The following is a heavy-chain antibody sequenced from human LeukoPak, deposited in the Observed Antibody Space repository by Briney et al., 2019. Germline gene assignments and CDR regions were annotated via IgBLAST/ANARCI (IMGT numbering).Heavy chain of an antibody. Sequence: SETRSLTCTVSGGSISSYYWSWIRQPPGKGLEWIGYIYYSGSTNYNPSLKSRVTISVDTSKNQFSLKLSSVTAADTAVYYCARESLLREPGFRLPAPAAFDIWGQGTMVTVSS. CDR2: IYYSGST. CDR1: GGSISSYY. D-gene: IGHD1-26*01. CDR3: ARESLLREPGFRLPAPAAFDI. J-gene: IGHJ3*02. V-gene: IGHV4-59*01.